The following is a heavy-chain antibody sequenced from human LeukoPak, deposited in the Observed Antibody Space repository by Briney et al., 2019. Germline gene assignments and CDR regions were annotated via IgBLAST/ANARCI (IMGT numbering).Heavy chain of an antibody. CDR1: GFTFSSHW. J-gene: IGHJ4*02. V-gene: IGHV3-7*01. CDR2: IRQDGSEK. CDR3: AREGGNSFDY. D-gene: IGHD3-16*01. Sequence: PGGSLRLSCAASGFTFSSHWMSWVRRAPGKGLEWVASIRQDGSEKSYVDSVKGRFTISRDNAKNSLYLQMNSLRAEDTAVYHCAREGGNSFDYWGQGTLVTVSS.